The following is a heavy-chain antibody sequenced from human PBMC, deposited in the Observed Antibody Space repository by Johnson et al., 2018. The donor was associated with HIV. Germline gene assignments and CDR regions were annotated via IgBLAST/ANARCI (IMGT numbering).Heavy chain of an antibody. Sequence: QVRLVESGGGLVQPGRSLRLSCAASGFTLDDYAMHWVRQAPGKGLEWVSVIYSGGSTYYADSVKGRFTISRDNSKNTLYLHMNSLRPDDTAVYDCAKGSGSGWLRDAFDIWGQGTMVTVSS. CDR3: AKGSGSGWLRDAFDI. CDR1: GFTLDDYA. V-gene: IGHV3-NL1*01. CDR2: IYSGGST. J-gene: IGHJ3*02. D-gene: IGHD6-19*01.